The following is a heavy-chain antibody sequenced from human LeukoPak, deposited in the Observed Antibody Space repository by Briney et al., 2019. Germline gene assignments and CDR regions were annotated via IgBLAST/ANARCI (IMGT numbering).Heavy chain of an antibody. J-gene: IGHJ4*02. CDR1: GYTLNRYG. Sequence: ASVKVSCKAYGYTLNRYGITCVRQAPGQGLEWVGWISAYNDNAKYSEKLQGRVTMATETSTNTAYMELRSLRSDDTAIYYCARISFDSNGYDFQYWGQGTLVTVSP. V-gene: IGHV1-18*04. CDR2: ISAYNDNA. CDR3: ARISFDSNGYDFQY. D-gene: IGHD3-22*01.